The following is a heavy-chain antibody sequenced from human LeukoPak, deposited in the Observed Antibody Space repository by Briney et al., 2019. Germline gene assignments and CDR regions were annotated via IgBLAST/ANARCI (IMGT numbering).Heavy chain of an antibody. CDR3: ARSDRDLWYFDL. Sequence: SSETLSLTCTVSGASISTYYWSWIRQPPGKGLEWIGYVYYSGTTNYKYKSSLKSRVTISVDTSRNQFSLRLSSVTAADTAVYYCARSDRDLWYFDLWGRGTLVTVSS. V-gene: IGHV4-59*01. CDR1: GASISTYY. CDR2: VYYSGTT. J-gene: IGHJ2*01.